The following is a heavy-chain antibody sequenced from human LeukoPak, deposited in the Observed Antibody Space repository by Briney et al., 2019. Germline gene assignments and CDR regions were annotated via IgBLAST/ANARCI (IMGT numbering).Heavy chain of an antibody. CDR1: GFTFSDSA. V-gene: IGHV3-53*01. CDR3: ARTRDYRFEY. D-gene: IGHD4-17*01. J-gene: IGHJ4*02. Sequence: GGSLRLSCEASGFTFSDSAMSWVRQASGRGLEWVSIIYSGGSTYYADSVKGRFTISRDNSKNTLYLQMNSLRAEDTAVYYCARTRDYRFEYWGQGTLVTVSS. CDR2: IYSGGST.